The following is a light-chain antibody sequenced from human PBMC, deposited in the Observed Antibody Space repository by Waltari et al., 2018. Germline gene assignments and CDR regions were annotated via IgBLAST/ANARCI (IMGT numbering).Light chain of an antibody. Sequence: DIQMTQSPSLLSASVGDRATITCQASQDISNYLNWYQQKPGKAPKLLIYDASTLETGVPSRFSGSGSGTDFTFTISSLQPEDIATYYCQQYDNLPRSFGQGTKLEIK. CDR2: DAS. CDR1: QDISNY. CDR3: QQYDNLPRS. J-gene: IGKJ2*01. V-gene: IGKV1-33*01.